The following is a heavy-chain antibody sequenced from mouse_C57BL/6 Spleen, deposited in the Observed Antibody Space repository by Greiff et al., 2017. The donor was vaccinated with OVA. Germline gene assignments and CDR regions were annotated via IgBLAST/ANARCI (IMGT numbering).Heavy chain of an antibody. CDR3: ARPYNNYAMGY. J-gene: IGHJ4*01. Sequence: VQLQQPGAELVKSGASVKLSCKASGYTFTSYWMHWVYQRPGQGLEWIGMIHPNSGSTNYNEKFKSKATLTVDKSYSTAYMQLSSLTSEDSAVYYCARPYNNYAMGYWGQGTSVTDSS. CDR2: IHPNSGST. D-gene: IGHD1-3*01. CDR1: GYTFTSYW. V-gene: IGHV1-64*01.